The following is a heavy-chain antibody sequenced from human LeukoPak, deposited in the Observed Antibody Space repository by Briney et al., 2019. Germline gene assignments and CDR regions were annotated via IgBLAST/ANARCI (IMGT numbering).Heavy chain of an antibody. CDR3: ARDRDCGDGGCYPHFDY. Sequence: AGGSLRLSCAASGFTFSSDWMSWVRQAPGKGLEWVANIRQDGSDKYYMDSVKGRFTISRDNAKNSLSLQMNSLRVKDTAVYYCARDRDCGDGGCYPHFDYWGQGVRVTVSS. CDR2: IRQDGSDK. V-gene: IGHV3-7*01. D-gene: IGHD2-15*01. J-gene: IGHJ4*02. CDR1: GFTFSSDW.